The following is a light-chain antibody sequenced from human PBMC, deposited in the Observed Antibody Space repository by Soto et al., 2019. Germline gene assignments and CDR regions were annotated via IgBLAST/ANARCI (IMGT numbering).Light chain of an antibody. Sequence: IVMTQSQATLSLSPGERATLSWGASQSVSSTYLIWYQQKPGQAPGLVIYAASSRATGVPDRFSGSGYETEFTLTISSLKYEDFAVYYCQQYNTWPLTFGGGTKVDIK. CDR3: QQYNTWPLT. J-gene: IGKJ4*01. CDR1: QSVSSTY. V-gene: IGKV3D-15*01. CDR2: AAS.